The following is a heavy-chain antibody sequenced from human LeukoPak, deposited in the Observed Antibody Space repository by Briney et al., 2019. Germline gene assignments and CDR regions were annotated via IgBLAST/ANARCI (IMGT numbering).Heavy chain of an antibody. CDR1: GFTFSSYG. V-gene: IGHV3-30*18. CDR2: ISFDGTNK. J-gene: IGHJ4*02. CDR3: AKSTRGGFFYLFDY. Sequence: GGSLRLSCAASGFTFSSYGMHWVRQAPGKGLEWVAVISFDGTNKYYADSVKGRVTISRDNSKNTLYLQMNSLRADDTAVYYCAKSTRGGFFYLFDYWGQGTLVTVSS. D-gene: IGHD3-22*01.